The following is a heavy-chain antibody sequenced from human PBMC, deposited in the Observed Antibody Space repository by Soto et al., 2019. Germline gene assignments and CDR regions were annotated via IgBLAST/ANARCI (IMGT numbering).Heavy chain of an antibody. Sequence: SETLSLTCAVYGGSFSGYYWSWIRQPPGKGLEWIGEINHSGSTNYNPSLKSRVTISVDTSKNQFSLKLSSVTAADTAVYYCARGAAAAGDAFDIWGQGTMVTVSS. CDR2: INHSGST. V-gene: IGHV4-34*01. CDR3: ARGAAAAGDAFDI. CDR1: GGSFSGYY. D-gene: IGHD6-13*01. J-gene: IGHJ3*02.